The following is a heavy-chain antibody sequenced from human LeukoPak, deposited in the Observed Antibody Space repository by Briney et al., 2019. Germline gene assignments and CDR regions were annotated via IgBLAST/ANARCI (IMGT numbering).Heavy chain of an antibody. J-gene: IGHJ4*02. CDR3: AKDLWQWLPSSPSDY. Sequence: GGSLRLSCAASGFTFSSYAMSWVRQAPGKGLEWVSAISGSGGSTYYADSVKGRFTISRDNSENTLYLQMNSLRAEDTAVYYCAKDLWQWLPSSPSDYWGQGTLVTVSS. D-gene: IGHD6-19*01. V-gene: IGHV3-23*01. CDR1: GFTFSSYA. CDR2: ISGSGGST.